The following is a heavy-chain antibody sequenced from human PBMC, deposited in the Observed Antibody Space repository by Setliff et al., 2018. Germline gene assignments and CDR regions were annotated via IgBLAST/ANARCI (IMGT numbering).Heavy chain of an antibody. CDR1: GDSMNDNH. CDR3: ARGVSGVSWTPRY. D-gene: IGHD6-25*01. Sequence: PSETLSLTFTVSGDSMNDNHWTWMRQPPGKGLEWIGYIYTSGGTNYNPSLKSRVTISVDMTENQFSLILRSVVAADTAVYYCARGVSGVSWTPRYWGRGTLVTVSS. CDR2: IYTSGGT. V-gene: IGHV4-4*08. J-gene: IGHJ4*02.